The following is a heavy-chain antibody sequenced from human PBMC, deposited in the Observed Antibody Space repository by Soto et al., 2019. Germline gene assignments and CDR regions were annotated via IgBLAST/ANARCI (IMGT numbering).Heavy chain of an antibody. V-gene: IGHV3-33*01. Sequence: QVQLVESGGGVVQPGRSLRLSCAASGFTFSSYGMHWVRQAPGKGLEWVAVIWYDGSNKYYVDSVKGRFTISRDNSKNTLYLQMNSRRAEDTAVYYCAREKFYASSGWSGGFDYWGQGTLVTVSS. J-gene: IGHJ4*02. CDR2: IWYDGSNK. D-gene: IGHD6-19*01. CDR1: GFTFSSYG. CDR3: AREKFYASSGWSGGFDY.